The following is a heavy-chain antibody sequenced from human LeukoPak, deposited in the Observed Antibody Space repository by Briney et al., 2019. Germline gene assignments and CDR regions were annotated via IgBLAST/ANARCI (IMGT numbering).Heavy chain of an antibody. Sequence: GGSLRLSCAASGFTFSSYWMSWVRQAPGKGLECVANIKEDGSEEYYVDSVKGRFSISRDNAKNSLYLQMNSLRAEDTTVYYCARDWLAGNPYHAFDLWGKGTMVTVSS. V-gene: IGHV3-7*01. CDR2: IKEDGSEE. J-gene: IGHJ3*01. D-gene: IGHD3-22*01. CDR1: GFTFSSYW. CDR3: ARDWLAGNPYHAFDL.